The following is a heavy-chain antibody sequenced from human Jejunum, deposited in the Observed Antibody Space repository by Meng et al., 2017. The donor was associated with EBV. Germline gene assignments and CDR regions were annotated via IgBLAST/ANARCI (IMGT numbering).Heavy chain of an antibody. J-gene: IGHJ4*01. CDR2: IHHSGST. Sequence: GLALVKAPGTLHLPCCVSGGSIRSKKWLRWDRQPPRTGLEWIGDIHHSGSTNYNPSLKSRVTMSVAKSKNDFSLKLSSVTAADTAVYYCTHYIWGTHPDGVYWGHGTLVTVSS. D-gene: IGHD3-16*01. V-gene: IGHV4-4*03. CDR3: THYIWGTHPDGVY. CDR1: GGSIRSKKW.